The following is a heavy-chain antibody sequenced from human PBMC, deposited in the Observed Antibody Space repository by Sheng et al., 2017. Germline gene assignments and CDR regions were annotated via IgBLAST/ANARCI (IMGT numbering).Heavy chain of an antibody. CDR2: IYSGGST. CDR3: ARGPPGGYGLDV. D-gene: IGHD2-15*01. V-gene: IGHV3-53*01. Sequence: EVQLMESGGGLIQPGGSLRLSCAASGFIVSNNYMSWVRQAPGKGLEWVSIIYSGGSTFHADSVKGRFTISRDNSKNTLYLQMSSLTADDTAVYFCARGPPGGYGLDVWGQGTTVTVSS. CDR1: GFIVSNNY. J-gene: IGHJ6*02.